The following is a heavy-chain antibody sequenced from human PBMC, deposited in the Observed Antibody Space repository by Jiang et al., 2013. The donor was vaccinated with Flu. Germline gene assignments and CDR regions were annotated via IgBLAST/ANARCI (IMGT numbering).Heavy chain of an antibody. J-gene: IGHJ4*02. D-gene: IGHD6-19*01. Sequence: YDGSNKYYADSVKGRFTISRDNSKNTLYLQMNSLRAEDTAVYYCARTVAGTTLTDYWGQGTLVTVSS. CDR3: ARTVAGTTLTDY. V-gene: IGHV3-30*01. CDR2: YDGSNK.